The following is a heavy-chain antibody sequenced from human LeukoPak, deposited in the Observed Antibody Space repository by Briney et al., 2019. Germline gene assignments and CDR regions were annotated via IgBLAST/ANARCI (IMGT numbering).Heavy chain of an antibody. V-gene: IGHV4-34*01. Sequence: SETLSLTCAVYGGSFSGYYWSWIRQPPGKGLEWIGEINHSGSTNYNPSLKSRVTISVDTSKNQFSLKLSSVTAADTAVYYCSRHYCSSTSCRPRHFDYWGQGTLVTVSS. CDR2: INHSGST. CDR3: SRHYCSSTSCRPRHFDY. CDR1: GGSFSGYY. D-gene: IGHD2-2*01. J-gene: IGHJ4*02.